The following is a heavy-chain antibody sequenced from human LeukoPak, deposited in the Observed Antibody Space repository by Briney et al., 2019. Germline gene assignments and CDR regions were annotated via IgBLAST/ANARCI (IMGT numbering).Heavy chain of an antibody. J-gene: IGHJ4*02. CDR2: IIPILGIT. CDR3: ARGSQVVAADSGQFDY. V-gene: IGHV1-69*04. D-gene: IGHD2-15*01. Sequence: GASVKVSCKASGGTFSYYAISWVRQAPGQGLEWMGRIIPILGITNYAQKFQGRVTITADKSTSTAYMEVSRLRSEDTAVYYCARGSQVVAADSGQFDYWGQGTLVTVSS. CDR1: GGTFSYYA.